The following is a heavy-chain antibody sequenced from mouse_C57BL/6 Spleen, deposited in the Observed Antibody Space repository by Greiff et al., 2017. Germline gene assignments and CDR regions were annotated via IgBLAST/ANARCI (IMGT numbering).Heavy chain of an antibody. CDR2: IYPRDGST. J-gene: IGHJ2*01. D-gene: IGHD2-1*01. CDR3: ARSDYYCIYDYGDY. V-gene: IGHV1-85*01. Sequence: QVPLQQSGPELVKPGASVKLSCKASGSTFTSYDINWVKQRPGQGLEWIGWIYPRDGSTKYNEKFKGRATLTVDTSSSTAYMELHSLTSEDSAVYFCARSDYYCIYDYGDYWRQGTTLTVSS. CDR1: GSTFTSYD.